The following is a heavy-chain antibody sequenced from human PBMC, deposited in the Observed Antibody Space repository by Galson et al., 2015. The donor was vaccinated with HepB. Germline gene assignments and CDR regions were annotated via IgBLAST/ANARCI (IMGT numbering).Heavy chain of an antibody. CDR1: GFTFSTYS. CDR3: ARGWLSEFDC. J-gene: IGHJ4*02. Sequence: SLRLSCAASGFTFSTYSMNWVRQAPGKGLEWVSSIGGSSSYIYYADSLKGRFTISRDNAKNSLYLQMNSLRAEDTAVYYCARGWLSEFDCWGQGTLVTVSS. CDR2: IGGSSSYI. D-gene: IGHD3-22*01. V-gene: IGHV3-21*01.